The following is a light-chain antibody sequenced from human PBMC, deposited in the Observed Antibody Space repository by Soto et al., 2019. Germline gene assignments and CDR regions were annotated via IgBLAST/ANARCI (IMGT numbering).Light chain of an antibody. V-gene: IGLV1-51*01. CDR2: DDN. CDR3: GSWDSSLSAYV. CDR1: SSNIGGNS. Sequence: QSVLAQPPSLSAAPGQKVTISCSGSSSNIGGNSVSWYQQLPGTAPKLLIYDDNKRPSGIPDRFSGYKSGTSATLGITGFQTGDEADYYCGSWDSSLSAYVFGPRTKVTVL. J-gene: IGLJ1*01.